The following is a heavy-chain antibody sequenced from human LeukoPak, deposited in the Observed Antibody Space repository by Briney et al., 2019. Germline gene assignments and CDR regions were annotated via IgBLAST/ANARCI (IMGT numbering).Heavy chain of an antibody. CDR3: ARGELGGAFDL. CDR2: IWTDGLNK. J-gene: IGHJ3*01. V-gene: IGHV3-33*01. D-gene: IGHD3-16*01. CDR1: QFTFNNYG. Sequence: PGRSLRLSCEASQFTFNNYGLHWVRQAPGRGLEWVAFIWTDGLNKSYADSVKGRFTISSDPSKNTQFLQMNSLRVEDTATYYCARGELGGAFDLWGRGTRVTVSS.